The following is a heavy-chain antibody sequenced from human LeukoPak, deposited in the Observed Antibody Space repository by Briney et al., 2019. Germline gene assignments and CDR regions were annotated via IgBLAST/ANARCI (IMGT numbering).Heavy chain of an antibody. J-gene: IGHJ5*02. CDR2: IYYGGST. Sequence: SETLSLTCTVSGGSISSYYWSWIRQPPGKGLEWIGYIYYGGSTNYNPSLKSRVTISVDTSKNQFSLKLSSVTAADTAVYYCAGLARGTSQGKNWFDPWGQGTLVTVSS. V-gene: IGHV4-59*08. CDR3: AGLARGTSQGKNWFDP. D-gene: IGHD3-10*01. CDR1: GGSISSYY.